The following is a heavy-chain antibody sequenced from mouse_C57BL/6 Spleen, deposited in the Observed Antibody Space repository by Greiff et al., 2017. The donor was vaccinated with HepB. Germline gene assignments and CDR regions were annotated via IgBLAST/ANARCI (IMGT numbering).Heavy chain of an antibody. V-gene: IGHV1-50*01. CDR3: ARGAYSNYWFAY. J-gene: IGHJ3*01. Sequence: QVQLQQPGAELVKPGASVKLSCKASGYTFTSYWMQWVKQRPGQGLEWIGEIDPSDSYTNYNQKFKGKATLTVDTSSSTAYMQLSSLTSEDSAVYYCARGAYSNYWFAYWGQGTLVTVSA. CDR1: GYTFTSYW. CDR2: IDPSDSYT. D-gene: IGHD2-5*01.